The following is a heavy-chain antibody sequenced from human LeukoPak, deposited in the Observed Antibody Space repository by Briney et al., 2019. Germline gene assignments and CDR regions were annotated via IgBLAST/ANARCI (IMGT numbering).Heavy chain of an antibody. CDR2: KSYDGSNK. CDR3: ARVGVAGTGGYYYMDV. J-gene: IGHJ6*03. Sequence: GGSLRLSCAASGFTFSSFAMHWVRQAPGKGLEWVAVKSYDGSNKYYADSVKGRFTISRDNSKNTLYLQMNSLRAEDTAVYYCARVGVAGTGGYYYMDVWGKGTTVTVYS. D-gene: IGHD6-19*01. CDR1: GFTFSSFA. V-gene: IGHV3-30*04.